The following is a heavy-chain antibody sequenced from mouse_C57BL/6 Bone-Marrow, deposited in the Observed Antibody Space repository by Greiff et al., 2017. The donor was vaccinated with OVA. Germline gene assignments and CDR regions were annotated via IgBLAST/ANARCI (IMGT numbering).Heavy chain of an antibody. Sequence: EVQGVESGGGLVQSGRSLRLSCATSGFTFSDFYMEWVRQAPGKGLEWIAASRNKANDYTTEYSASVKGRFIVSRDTSQSILYLQMNALRAEDTAIYYCARDSYYSTRFAYWGQGTLVTVSA. V-gene: IGHV7-1*01. CDR3: ARDSYYSTRFAY. D-gene: IGHD2-5*01. CDR2: SRNKANDYTT. CDR1: GFTFSDFY. J-gene: IGHJ3*01.